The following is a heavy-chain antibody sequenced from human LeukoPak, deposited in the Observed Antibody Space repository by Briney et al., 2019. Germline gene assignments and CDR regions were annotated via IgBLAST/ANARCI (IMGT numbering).Heavy chain of an antibody. CDR1: GGTFSNYA. CDR3: ARDGPYYDSSGYRGSAFDI. CDR2: IIPILGIA. D-gene: IGHD3-22*01. V-gene: IGHV1-69*04. Sequence: PVASVKVSCKASGGTFSNYAISWARQAPGQGLEWMGRIIPILGIANYAQKFQGRVTITADKSTSTAYMELSSLRSEDTAVYYCARDGPYYDSSGYRGSAFDIWGQGTMVTVSS. J-gene: IGHJ3*02.